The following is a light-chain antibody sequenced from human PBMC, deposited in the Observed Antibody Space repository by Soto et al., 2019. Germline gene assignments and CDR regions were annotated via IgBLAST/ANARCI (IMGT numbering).Light chain of an antibody. Sequence: DIQMTQSPSTLSASVGDRVTITCRASQSISSWLAWYQQKPGKAPKLLIYDASSLESGVPSRFSGSGSGTEFTLTISSLQPDAFATYYCQQYNSYLKFTFGPGTKVDIK. CDR1: QSISSW. V-gene: IGKV1-5*01. CDR2: DAS. J-gene: IGKJ3*01. CDR3: QQYNSYLKFT.